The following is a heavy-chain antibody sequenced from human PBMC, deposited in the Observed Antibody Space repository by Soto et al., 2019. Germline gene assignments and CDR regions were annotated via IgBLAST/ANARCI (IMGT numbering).Heavy chain of an antibody. CDR2: ISYDGSNK. CDR3: APVYDILTGYSSGHFDY. Sequence: QVQLVESGGGVVQPGRSLRLSCAASGFTFSSYGMHWVREAAGKGLEWVAVISYDGSNKYYADSVKGRFTISRDNSKNKLYLKMNSLRAEDTAVYYCAPVYDILTGYSSGHFDYWGQERLITVSS. V-gene: IGHV3-30*03. J-gene: IGHJ4*02. D-gene: IGHD3-9*01. CDR1: GFTFSSYG.